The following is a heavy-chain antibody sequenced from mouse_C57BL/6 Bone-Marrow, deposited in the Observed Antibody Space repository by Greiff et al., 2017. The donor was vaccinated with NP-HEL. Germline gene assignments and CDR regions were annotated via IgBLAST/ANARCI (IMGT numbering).Heavy chain of an antibody. Sequence: QVQLQQPGAELVKPGASVKLSCKASGYTFTSYWMHWVKQRPGRGLEWIGRIDPNSGGTKYNEKFKGKATLTVDKSSSTAHMELRSLTSEDSAVYYCERAGYLSYWYFDVWGTGTTVTVSA. J-gene: IGHJ1*03. V-gene: IGHV1-72*01. CDR3: ERAGYLSYWYFDV. CDR2: IDPNSGGT. CDR1: GYTFTSYW. D-gene: IGHD2-2*01.